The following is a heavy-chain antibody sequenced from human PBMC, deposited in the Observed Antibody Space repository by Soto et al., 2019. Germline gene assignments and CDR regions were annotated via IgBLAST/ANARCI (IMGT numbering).Heavy chain of an antibody. D-gene: IGHD2-8*01. CDR1: GFSLTTRGVG. V-gene: IGHV2-5*02. J-gene: IGHJ2*01. CDR3: AHRKSDCHNVVCYAWYFDL. Sequence: QITLKESGPTLVKPTQTLTLTCTFSGFSLTTRGVGVGWIRQPPGKALEWLALIYWDDDERYSPSLRSRLTIPQAPSNHHVALTMPNLAPVATATYSCAHRKSDCHNVVCYAWYFDLWGRGTLVTVSS. CDR2: IYWDDDE.